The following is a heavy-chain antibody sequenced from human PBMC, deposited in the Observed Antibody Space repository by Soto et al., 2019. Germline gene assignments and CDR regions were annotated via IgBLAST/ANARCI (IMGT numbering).Heavy chain of an antibody. CDR3: ARKGPSAESPFDS. CDR1: RGSVNSPNW. D-gene: IGHD6-19*01. CDR2: IYHTGNT. Sequence: QVQLQESGPGLVKPSGTLSLTCGVSRGSVNSPNWWSWVRQPPGKGLEWIGEIYHTGNTNNNPSLKSRLTLSVDKSKNQFSLNLTSVTAADTAVYYCARKGPSAESPFDSWGQGTLVTVSS. J-gene: IGHJ4*02. V-gene: IGHV4-4*02.